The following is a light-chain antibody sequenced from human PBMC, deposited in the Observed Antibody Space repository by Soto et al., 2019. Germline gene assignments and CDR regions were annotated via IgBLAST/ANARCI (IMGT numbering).Light chain of an antibody. CDR2: EVS. CDR3: SSYKSSSTYV. Sequence: QSALTQPASVSGSPGQSITISCTGTSSDVGGYNYVSWYQQHPGKAPKLMIYEVSNRPSGVSNRFSGSKSGNTASLTISGLQAEDEAAYYCSSYKSSSTYVFGTGTKATVL. J-gene: IGLJ1*01. CDR1: SSDVGGYNY. V-gene: IGLV2-14*01.